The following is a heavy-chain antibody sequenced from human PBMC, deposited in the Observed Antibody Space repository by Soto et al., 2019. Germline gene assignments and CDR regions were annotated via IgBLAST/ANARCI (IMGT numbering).Heavy chain of an antibody. J-gene: IGHJ5*02. CDR2: MNPNSGNT. CDR3: AKSNYGWGNYGGGNWFDP. Sequence: GASVKVSCKASGYTFTSYDINWVRQATGQGLEWMGWMNPNSGNTGYAQKFQGRVNMTRNTSISTAYMELSSLRSEDTAVYYCAKSNYGWGNYGGGNWFDPWGQGTLVTVSS. V-gene: IGHV1-8*01. CDR1: GYTFTSYD. D-gene: IGHD3-10*01.